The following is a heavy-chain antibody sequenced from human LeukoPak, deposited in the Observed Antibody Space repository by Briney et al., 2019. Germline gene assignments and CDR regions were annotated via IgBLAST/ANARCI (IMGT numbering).Heavy chain of an antibody. Sequence: GESLKISCAASGFVFSSYSFNWVRQAPGKGLEWVASVNTVSSYIYYADSVRGRFTISRDNAKNSVLLQMNSLRAEDMAMYYCVRLRRNSDSSGFYYYDNWGQGTLVTVSS. J-gene: IGHJ4*02. D-gene: IGHD3-22*01. CDR3: VRLRRNSDSSGFYYYDN. V-gene: IGHV3-21*01. CDR2: VNTVSSYI. CDR1: GFVFSSYS.